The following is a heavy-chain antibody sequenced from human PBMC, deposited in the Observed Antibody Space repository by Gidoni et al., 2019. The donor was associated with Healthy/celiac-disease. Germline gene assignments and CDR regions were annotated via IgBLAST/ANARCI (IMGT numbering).Heavy chain of an antibody. Sequence: QVQLVQSGAEVKKPGASVKVSCKASGYTFTGYYMHWVRQAPGQGLEWMGRINPNSGGTNYAQKFQGRVTMTRDTSISTAYMELSRLRSDDTAVYYCARGGPGIAAAGTVFVNYWGQGTLVTVSS. CDR1: GYTFTGYY. D-gene: IGHD6-13*01. CDR3: ARGGPGIAAAGTVFVNY. J-gene: IGHJ4*02. V-gene: IGHV1-2*06. CDR2: INPNSGGT.